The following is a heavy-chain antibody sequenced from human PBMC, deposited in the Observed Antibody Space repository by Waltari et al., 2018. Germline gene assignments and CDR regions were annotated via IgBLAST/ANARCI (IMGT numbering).Heavy chain of an antibody. D-gene: IGHD3-3*01. V-gene: IGHV4-59*01. CDR1: GGSIRRYY. Sequence: QVQLQESGPGLVKPSETLSLTCTVSGGSIRRYYWSWIRQPPGKGLEWIGYIYYSGSTNYNPSLKSRVTISVDTSKNQFSLKLSSVTAADTAVYYCARERAWSGHGGRFDPWGQGTLVTVSS. CDR3: ARERAWSGHGGRFDP. CDR2: IYYSGST. J-gene: IGHJ5*02.